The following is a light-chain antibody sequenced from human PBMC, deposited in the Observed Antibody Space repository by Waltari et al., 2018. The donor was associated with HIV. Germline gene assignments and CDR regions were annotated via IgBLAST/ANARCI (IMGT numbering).Light chain of an antibody. V-gene: IGKV1-9*01. J-gene: IGKJ4*01. CDR1: QAVGSY. CDR3: QQLKTYPVT. CDR2: AVS. Sequence: IQLTQSPSFLSASVGDSVSITCRATQAVGSYLAWYQKKPGKAPNLLIYAVSVLQSGVPSRFSGSGSGTEFTLTISGLQPEDLATYYCQQLKTYPVTFGGGTKVDSK.